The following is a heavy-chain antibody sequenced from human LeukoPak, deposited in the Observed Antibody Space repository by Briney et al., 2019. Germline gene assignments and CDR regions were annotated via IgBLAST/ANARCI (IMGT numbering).Heavy chain of an antibody. Sequence: SETLSLTCTVSGGSISSYYWSWIRQPPGKGLEWIGYIYYSGSTNYNPSLKSRVTISVDTSKNHFSLKLSSVTAADTAVYYCARLRGGDYSSYNWFDPWGQGTLVTVSS. CDR3: ARLRGGDYSSYNWFDP. J-gene: IGHJ5*02. CDR1: GGSISSYY. D-gene: IGHD2-21*02. V-gene: IGHV4-59*01. CDR2: IYYSGST.